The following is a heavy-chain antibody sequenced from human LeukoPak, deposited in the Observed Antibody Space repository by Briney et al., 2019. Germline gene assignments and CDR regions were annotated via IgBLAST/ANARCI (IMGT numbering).Heavy chain of an antibody. CDR3: ARDRSRYCSSTSCYIGLDY. J-gene: IGHJ4*02. Sequence: GGSLRLSCAASGFTFSSYAMSWVRQAPGKGLEWVSSISSSSSYIYYADSVKGRFTISRDNAKNSLYLQMNSLRAEDTAVYYCARDRSRYCSSTSCYIGLDYWSEGTLVTVSS. V-gene: IGHV3-21*01. D-gene: IGHD2-2*02. CDR2: ISSSSSYI. CDR1: GFTFSSYA.